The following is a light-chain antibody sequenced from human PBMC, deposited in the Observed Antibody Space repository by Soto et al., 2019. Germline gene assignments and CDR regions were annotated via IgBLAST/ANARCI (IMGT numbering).Light chain of an antibody. V-gene: IGLV1-40*01. CDR1: SSNIGAGYD. J-gene: IGLJ2*01. CDR2: GNS. Sequence: QAVVTQPPSVSGAPGQRVTISGTGSSSNIGAGYDVHWYQQLPGTAPKLLLYGNSNRPSGVPDRFSGSKSGTSASLAITGLQAEDEADYYCQSYDSSLSGVVFGGGTQLTVL. CDR3: QSYDSSLSGVV.